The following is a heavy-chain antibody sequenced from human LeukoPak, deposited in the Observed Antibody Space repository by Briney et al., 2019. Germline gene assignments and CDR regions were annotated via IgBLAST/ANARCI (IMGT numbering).Heavy chain of an antibody. CDR2: MNPNSGNT. V-gene: IGHV1-8*03. J-gene: IGHJ4*02. CDR1: GYSFTTYD. Sequence: ASVKVSCKASGYSFTTYDINWVRQATGQGLEWMGWMNPNSGNTGYAQKFQGRVTITRNTSISTAYMELSSLRSEDTAVYYCTRPPTTVTDFDYWGQGTLVTVSS. D-gene: IGHD4-17*01. CDR3: TRPPTTVTDFDY.